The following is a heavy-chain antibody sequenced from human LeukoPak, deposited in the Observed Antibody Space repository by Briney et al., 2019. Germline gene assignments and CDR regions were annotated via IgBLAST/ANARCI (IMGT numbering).Heavy chain of an antibody. Sequence: GGSLRLSCTASGFIFSDYYMGWVRQAPGQGLEWIPYISTIGYTSYADSVKGRFTISRDTAKKSVYLQMNSLRAEDTSIYYCTRRDCTRTSCYASDWGQGTLVTVSS. CDR1: GFIFSDYY. CDR3: TRRDCTRTSCYASD. V-gene: IGHV3-11*06. D-gene: IGHD2-2*01. CDR2: ISTIGYT. J-gene: IGHJ4*02.